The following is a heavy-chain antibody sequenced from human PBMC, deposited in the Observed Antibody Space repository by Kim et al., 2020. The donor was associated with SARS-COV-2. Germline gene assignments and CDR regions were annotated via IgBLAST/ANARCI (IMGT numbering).Heavy chain of an antibody. CDR3: ARGPWVRDY. V-gene: IGHV1-8*01. CDR2: NT. J-gene: IGHJ4*02. Sequence: NTGYAQTFQGRVTMTRNTSISTAYMELSSLRSEDTAVYYCARGPWVRDYWGQGTLVTVSS. D-gene: IGHD7-27*01.